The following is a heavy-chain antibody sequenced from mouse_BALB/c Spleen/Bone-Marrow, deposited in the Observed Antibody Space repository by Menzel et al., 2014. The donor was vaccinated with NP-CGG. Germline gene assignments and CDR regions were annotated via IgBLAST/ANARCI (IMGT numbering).Heavy chain of an antibody. Sequence: QVQLQQSGAELASPGASVKLSCKASGYTFTSYWMQWVKQRPGQGLEWIGAIYPGDGDTRFTQKFKGKATLTADKSSSTAYMQLSSLASEDSAVYYCARAKRYGEMDYWGQGTSVTVSS. CDR1: GYTFTSYW. V-gene: IGHV1-87*01. J-gene: IGHJ4*01. D-gene: IGHD2-14*01. CDR2: IYPGDGDT. CDR3: ARAKRYGEMDY.